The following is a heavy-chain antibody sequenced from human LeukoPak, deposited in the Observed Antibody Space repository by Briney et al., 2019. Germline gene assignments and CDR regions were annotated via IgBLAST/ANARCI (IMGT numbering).Heavy chain of an antibody. CDR1: GFTISDYD. CDR2: IRSKANGGTT. V-gene: IGHV3-49*03. CDR3: TRGGWFGELGDFDY. J-gene: IGHJ4*02. Sequence: PAGSLSLSCTASGFTISDYDLSWFRQAPGKGLEWVGFIRSKANGGTTEYPASVKGRFPISRDDSKSIAYLQMSSLKTEATAVYYCTRGGWFGELGDFDYWGQGTLVTVSS. D-gene: IGHD3-10*01.